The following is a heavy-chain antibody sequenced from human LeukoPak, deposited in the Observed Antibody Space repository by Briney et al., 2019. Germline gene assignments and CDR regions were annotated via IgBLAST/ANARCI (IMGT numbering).Heavy chain of an antibody. Sequence: SGGSLRLSCAASGFTVSSNYMSWVRQAPGKGLEWVSVIYSGGSTYYADSVKGRFTISRDNSKNTLYLQMNSLRAEDTAVYYCARTMVATFDYWGQGTLVTVSS. V-gene: IGHV3-53*01. CDR2: IYSGGST. J-gene: IGHJ4*02. CDR1: GFTVSSNY. CDR3: ARTMVATFDY. D-gene: IGHD2-15*01.